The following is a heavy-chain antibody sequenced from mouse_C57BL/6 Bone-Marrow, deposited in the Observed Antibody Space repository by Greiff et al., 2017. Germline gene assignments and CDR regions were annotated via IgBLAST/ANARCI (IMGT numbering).Heavy chain of an antibody. D-gene: IGHD1-1*01. CDR2: IDPENGDT. Sequence: EVKLVESGAELVRPGASVKLSCTASGFNIKDDYMHWVKQRPEQGLEWIGWIDPENGDTEYASKFQGKATITADTSSNTAYLQLSSLTSEDTAVYYCTPFIQCWYFDVWGTGTTVTVSS. V-gene: IGHV14-4*01. J-gene: IGHJ1*03. CDR1: GFNIKDDY. CDR3: TPFIQCWYFDV.